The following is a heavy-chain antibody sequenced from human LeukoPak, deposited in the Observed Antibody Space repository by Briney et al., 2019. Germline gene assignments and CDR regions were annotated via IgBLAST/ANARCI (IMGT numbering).Heavy chain of an antibody. J-gene: IGHJ5*02. Sequence: GGSLRLSCAASGFTFSSYGMHWVRQAPGKGLEWVAFIRYDGSNKYYADSVKGRFTISRDNSKNTLYLQMNSLRAEDTAVYYCARGRGYSQSNWVDPWGQGTMVTVSA. D-gene: IGHD5-18*01. CDR3: ARGRGYSQSNWVDP. CDR1: GFTFSSYG. V-gene: IGHV3-30*02. CDR2: IRYDGSNK.